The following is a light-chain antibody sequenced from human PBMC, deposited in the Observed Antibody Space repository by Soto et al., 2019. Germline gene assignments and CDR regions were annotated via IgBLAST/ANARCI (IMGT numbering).Light chain of an antibody. CDR2: DVS. CDR3: CSYAGSYFYV. J-gene: IGLJ1*01. Sequence: QSALTQPRSVSGSPGQSVTISCTGTSSDVGGYNYVSWYQQHPGKAPKLMIYDVSKRPSGVRDRFSGSKSGNTASLTISGLQAEDEADYYCCSYAGSYFYVFGTGTKLTVL. V-gene: IGLV2-11*01. CDR1: SSDVGGYNY.